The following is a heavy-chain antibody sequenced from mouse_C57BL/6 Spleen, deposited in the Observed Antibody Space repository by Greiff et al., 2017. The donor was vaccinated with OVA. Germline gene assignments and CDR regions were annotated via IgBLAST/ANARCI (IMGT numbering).Heavy chain of an antibody. CDR2: INPNNGGT. V-gene: IGHV1-22*01. CDR1: GYTFTDYN. J-gene: IGHJ4*01. Sequence: EVKLMESGPELVKPGASVKMSCKASGYTFTDYNMHWVKQSHGKSLEWIGYINPNNGGTSYNQKFKGKATLTVNKSSSTAYMELRSLTSEDSAVYYCARGYYGYGGGYYYAMDYWGQGTSVTVSS. D-gene: IGHD2-2*01. CDR3: ARGYYGYGGGYYYAMDY.